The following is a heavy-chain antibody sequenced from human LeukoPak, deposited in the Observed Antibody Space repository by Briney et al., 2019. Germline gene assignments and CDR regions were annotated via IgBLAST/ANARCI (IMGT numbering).Heavy chain of an antibody. V-gene: IGHV3-23*01. Sequence: GGSLRLSCAASGFTFSTFAMIWVRQPPGKGLEWVSSIFPSGGKIHYADSVRGRFTISRDNSKSTLSLQMNSLRAEDTAIYYCATYRQALLPFESWGQGTLVTVSS. CDR3: ATYRQALLPFES. CDR1: GFTFSTFA. CDR2: IFPSGGKI. J-gene: IGHJ4*02. D-gene: IGHD5-18*01.